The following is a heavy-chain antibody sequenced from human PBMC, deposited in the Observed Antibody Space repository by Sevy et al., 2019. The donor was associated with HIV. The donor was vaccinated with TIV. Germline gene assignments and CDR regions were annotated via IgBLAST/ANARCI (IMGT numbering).Heavy chain of an antibody. CDR2: ISGISNYI. CDR3: ARAVPATDAFDI. J-gene: IGHJ3*02. V-gene: IGHV3-21*01. CDR1: GFTFTSYS. Sequence: GGSLRLSCAASGFTFTSYSMHWVRQAPGKGLAWVSCISGISNYIYYADSVKGRFSITGDNAKNSLYLQMNSLRAEDTAVFYCARAVPATDAFDIWGQGTLVTVSS. D-gene: IGHD6-19*01.